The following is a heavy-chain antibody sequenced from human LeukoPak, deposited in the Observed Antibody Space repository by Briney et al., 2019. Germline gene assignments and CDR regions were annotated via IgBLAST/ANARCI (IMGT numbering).Heavy chain of an antibody. CDR2: INPSGDST. CDR3: ASVLYCGADCYSGRYFFDY. V-gene: IGHV1-46*01. CDR1: GYTFTSYD. D-gene: IGHD2-21*02. Sequence: ASVKVSCKASGYTFTSYDMHWVRQAPGQGLEWMGIINPSGDSTNYAQKFQGRVTMTRDTSTSTVYMELSSLRSEDTAVYYCASVLYCGADCYSGRYFFDYWGQGTLVTVPS. J-gene: IGHJ4*02.